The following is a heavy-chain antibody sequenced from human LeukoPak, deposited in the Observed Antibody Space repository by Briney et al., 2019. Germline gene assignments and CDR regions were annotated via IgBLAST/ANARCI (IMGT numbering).Heavy chain of an antibody. D-gene: IGHD3-22*01. J-gene: IGHJ4*02. CDR3: ARVHYDSSGYYYTSYFDY. CDR1: GFTFSSYA. Sequence: PGGSLRLSCAASGFTFSSYAMHWVRQAPGKGLEYVSAISGNRGSTYYANSVKGRFTISRDNSKNTLYLQMGSLRAEDMAVYYCARVHYDSSGYYYTSYFDYWGQGTLVTVSS. CDR2: ISGNRGST. V-gene: IGHV3-64*01.